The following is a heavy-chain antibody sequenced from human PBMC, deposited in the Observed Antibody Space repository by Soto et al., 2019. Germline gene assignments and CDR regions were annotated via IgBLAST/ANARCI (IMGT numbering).Heavy chain of an antibody. D-gene: IGHD3-10*01. Sequence: ASVKVSCKASGYAFSHCGISWVRLAPGQGLEWMEWIGVYNGKTNCAQKLQGRLTMTTDTSTSTAYMELRSLRSDDTAVYYCARDLDGSGSYYTDFWGPGTLVTVSS. V-gene: IGHV1-18*01. CDR1: GYAFSHCG. CDR2: IGVYNGKT. J-gene: IGHJ4*02. CDR3: ARDLDGSGSYYTDF.